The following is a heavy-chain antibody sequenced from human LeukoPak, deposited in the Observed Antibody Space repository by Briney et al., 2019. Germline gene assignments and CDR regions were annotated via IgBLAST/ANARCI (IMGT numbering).Heavy chain of an antibody. V-gene: IGHV3-21*01. CDR3: ARVSVQGYYGSGSFDFQH. Sequence: GGSLRLSCAASGFTFSSYSMNWVRQAPGKGLEWVSSISSSSYIYYADSVKGRFTISRDNAKNSLYLQMNSLRAEDTAVYYCARVSVQGYYGSGSFDFQHWGQGTLVTVSS. CDR1: GFTFSSYS. D-gene: IGHD3-10*01. CDR2: ISSSSYI. J-gene: IGHJ1*01.